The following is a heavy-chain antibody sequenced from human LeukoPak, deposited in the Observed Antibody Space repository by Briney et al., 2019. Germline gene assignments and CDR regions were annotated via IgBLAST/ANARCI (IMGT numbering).Heavy chain of an antibody. J-gene: IGHJ4*02. Sequence: SQTLSLTCTVSGGSISSGDYYWSWIRQPPGKGLEWIGYIYYSGSTYYNPSLKSRVTISVDTSENQFSLKLSSVTAADTAVYYCARDLRITMVRGKSPREDYWGQGTLVTVSS. V-gene: IGHV4-30-4*01. CDR1: GGSISSGDYY. D-gene: IGHD3-10*01. CDR2: IYYSGST. CDR3: ARDLRITMVRGKSPREDY.